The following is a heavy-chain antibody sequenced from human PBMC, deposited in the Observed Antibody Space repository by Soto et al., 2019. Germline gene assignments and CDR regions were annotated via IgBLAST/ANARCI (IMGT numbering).Heavy chain of an antibody. V-gene: IGHV3-7*01. D-gene: IGHD1-1*01. CDR2: VKQDGSET. Sequence: EVLLVQSGGGLVQPGGSLRLSCAASGFTFKNYWMSWVRQAPGKGLEWVANVKQDGSETFFVDAVKGRFTVSRDNANRSLYLHMNSLRVDDTALYYCATTGYDHYGMDVWGQGTPVTVSS. CDR1: GFTFKNYW. J-gene: IGHJ6*02. CDR3: ATTGYDHYGMDV.